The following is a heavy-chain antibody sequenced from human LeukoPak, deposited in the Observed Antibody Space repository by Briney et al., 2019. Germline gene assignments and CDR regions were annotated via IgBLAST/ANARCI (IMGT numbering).Heavy chain of an antibody. V-gene: IGHV3-21*01. CDR2: ISSSSSYI. Sequence: PGGSLRLSCAASGFTVSSNYMNWVRQAPGKGLEWVSSISSSSSYIYYADSVKGRFTISRDNAKNSLYLQMNSLRAEDTAVYYCARDSGSYYRLAFDIWGQGTMVTVSS. CDR1: GFTVSSNY. J-gene: IGHJ3*02. D-gene: IGHD1-26*01. CDR3: ARDSGSYYRLAFDI.